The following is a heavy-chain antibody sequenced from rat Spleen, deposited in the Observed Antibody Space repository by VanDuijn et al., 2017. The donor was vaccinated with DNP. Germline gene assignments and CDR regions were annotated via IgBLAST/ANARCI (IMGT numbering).Heavy chain of an antibody. Sequence: EVLLVESDGGLVQPGRSLKVSCAASGFTFSDCYMAWVRQAPTKGLEWVATISYDGTSTYYRDSVKGRFTISRDNAKNTQYLKMDSLRSEDTATYYCARGGDGYDYWGQGVMVTVSS. D-gene: IGHD1-12*03. CDR1: GFTFSDCY. V-gene: IGHV5-29*01. CDR2: ISYDGTST. J-gene: IGHJ2*01. CDR3: ARGGDGYDY.